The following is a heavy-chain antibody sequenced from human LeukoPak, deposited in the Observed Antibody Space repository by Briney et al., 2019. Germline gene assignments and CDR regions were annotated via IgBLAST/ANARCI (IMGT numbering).Heavy chain of an antibody. CDR2: INWNGGRI. Sequence: GGSLRLSCAASGFTFDNYGMSWVRLAPGKGLEWVSGINWNGGRIGYAHSVKGRFTIARDDAKNSLYLQMNSLRAEDTALYYCARVGIYCDYVHYFDYWGQGTLVTVSS. J-gene: IGHJ4*02. CDR1: GFTFDNYG. CDR3: ARVGIYCDYVHYFDY. V-gene: IGHV3-20*04. D-gene: IGHD4-17*01.